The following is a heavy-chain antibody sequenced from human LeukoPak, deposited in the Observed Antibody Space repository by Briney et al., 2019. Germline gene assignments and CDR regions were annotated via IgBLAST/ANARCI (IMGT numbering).Heavy chain of an antibody. CDR1: GFTFSNYW. J-gene: IGHJ3*02. CDR3: ARSGRSSWRGGAFDI. V-gene: IGHV3-7*01. Sequence: GGSLRLSCAASGFTFSNYWMSWVRQAPGKGLEFMANIKEAGSEKYYVDSVKGRFTISRDNAKNSLYLQMNSLRAEDTAVYYCARSGRSSWRGGAFDIWGQGTMVTVSS. D-gene: IGHD6-13*01. CDR2: IKEAGSEK.